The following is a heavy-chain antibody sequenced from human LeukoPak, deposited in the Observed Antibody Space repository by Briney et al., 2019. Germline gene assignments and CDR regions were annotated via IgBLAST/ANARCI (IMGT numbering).Heavy chain of an antibody. CDR1: GGTFSSYA. CDR3: AIWDLYSSMFDY. D-gene: IGHD6-13*01. Sequence: SVKVSCKASGGTFSSYAISWVRQAPGQGLEWMGGIIPIFGTVNYAQKFQGRVTITADESTSTAYMELSSLRSEDTAVYYCAIWDLYSSMFDYWGQGTLVTVSS. J-gene: IGHJ4*02. CDR2: IIPIFGTV. V-gene: IGHV1-69*01.